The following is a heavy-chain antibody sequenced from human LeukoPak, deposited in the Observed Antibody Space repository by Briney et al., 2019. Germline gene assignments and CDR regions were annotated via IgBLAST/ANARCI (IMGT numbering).Heavy chain of an antibody. Sequence: GGSLRLSCAASGFTFSGFSMHWIRQAPGRGLEYVSAINGNGDKTFYTDSVRGRFTIFRDDSKNTLFLQMGSLRGEDTALYFCARIGMENFYDLWGQGTLVTVSS. CDR3: ARIGMENFYDL. D-gene: IGHD2/OR15-2a*01. J-gene: IGHJ5*02. V-gene: IGHV3-64*02. CDR1: GFTFSGFS. CDR2: INGNGDKT.